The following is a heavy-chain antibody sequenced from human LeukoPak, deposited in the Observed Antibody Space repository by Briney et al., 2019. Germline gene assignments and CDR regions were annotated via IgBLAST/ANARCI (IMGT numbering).Heavy chain of an antibody. J-gene: IGHJ4*02. CDR2: TSSDLNVK. CDR3: AREGYYGSGSPPSLYFDY. CDR1: GFTFRNYV. V-gene: IGHV3-30-3*01. D-gene: IGHD3-10*01. Sequence: GGTLRLSCAASGFTFRNYVIHWVRQAPGKGMEWVAVTSSDLNVKLYADSVKGRFTISRDNSRSTLYLQMNSLRPEDTAIYYCAREGYYGSGSPPSLYFDYWGQGTLVTVSS.